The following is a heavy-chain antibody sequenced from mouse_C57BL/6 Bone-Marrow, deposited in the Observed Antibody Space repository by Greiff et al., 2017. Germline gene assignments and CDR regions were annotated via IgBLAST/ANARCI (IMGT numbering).Heavy chain of an antibody. CDR2: IYPGSGST. Sequence: QVQLQQPGAELVKPGASVKMSCKASGYTFTSYWITWVKQRPGQGLEWIGDIYPGSGSTNYNEKFKSKATLTVDTSSSTAYMQLSSLTSEDSADYYGAREDKYGSCYDYWGQGTTLTVSS. CDR3: AREDKYGSCYDY. J-gene: IGHJ2*01. V-gene: IGHV1-55*01. D-gene: IGHD1-1*01. CDR1: GYTFTSYW.